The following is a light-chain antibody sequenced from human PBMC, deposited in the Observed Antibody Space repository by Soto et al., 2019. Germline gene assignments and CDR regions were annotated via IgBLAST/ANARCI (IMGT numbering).Light chain of an antibody. CDR3: SLYTSENTYV. Sequence: QSALTQPPSVSGSPGQSVTIYCTGTSTDFVSYNRVFWYEQPPGTAPKLIIYEASNRPSGVPDRCSGSKSGNTASLTISGLQAADEADYYCSLYTSENTYVFGTGTKVTVL. CDR2: EAS. V-gene: IGLV2-18*01. CDR1: STDFVSYNR. J-gene: IGLJ1*01.